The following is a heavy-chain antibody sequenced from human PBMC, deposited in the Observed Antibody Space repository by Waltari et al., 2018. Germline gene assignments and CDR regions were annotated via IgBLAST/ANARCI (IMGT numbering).Heavy chain of an antibody. J-gene: IGHJ4*02. Sequence: EVQLVESGGGLVQPGGSLRLSCAASGFSLSDYGMNWVRQAPGKGLEWLSFINISGPTIHYADSVKGRFTVSRDNTKNSLSLQMNSLRAEDTAVYYCARVWGVTTSDFWGQGTLVTVSS. CDR3: ARVWGVTTSDF. CDR1: GFSLSDYG. V-gene: IGHV3-48*03. CDR2: INISGPTI. D-gene: IGHD4-17*01.